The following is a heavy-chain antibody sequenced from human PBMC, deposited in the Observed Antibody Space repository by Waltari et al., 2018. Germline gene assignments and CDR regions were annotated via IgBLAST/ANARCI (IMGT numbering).Heavy chain of an antibody. Sequence: QLQESGPGLMKTSETLSLTCTVPGDSISSRHYYWGWIRQPPGKGLEWIGSIYYSGNTYYNPSLKSRATVAVDTSKNQFSLNLISVTAADTAVYFCARDFTVRYFDWLSQGDLYYFDNWGQGTLVTVSP. V-gene: IGHV4-39*07. CDR3: ARDFTVRYFDWLSQGDLYYFDN. CDR1: GDSISSRHYY. D-gene: IGHD3-9*01. J-gene: IGHJ4*02. CDR2: IYYSGNT.